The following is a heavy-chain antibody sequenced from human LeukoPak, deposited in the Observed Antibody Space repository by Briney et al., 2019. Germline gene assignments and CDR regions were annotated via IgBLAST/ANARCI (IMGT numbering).Heavy chain of an antibody. CDR2: IYHSGST. CDR1: GGSISSGGYS. Sequence: PSETLSLTCAVSGGSISSGGYSWSWIRQPPGKGLEWIGYIYHSGSTYYNPSLKSRVTISVDRSKNQFSLKLSSVTAADTAVYYCARVATVTRGPDRYFDYWGQGTLVTVSS. CDR3: ARVATVTRGPDRYFDY. V-gene: IGHV4-30-2*01. J-gene: IGHJ4*02. D-gene: IGHD4-17*01.